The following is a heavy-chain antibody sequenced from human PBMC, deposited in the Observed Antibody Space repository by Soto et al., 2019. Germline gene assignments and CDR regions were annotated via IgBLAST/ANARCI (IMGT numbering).Heavy chain of an antibody. CDR3: VRLGGSSEIDY. Sequence: EVQLVESGGGLVQPGGSLGLSCVASGFSFSSLWMHWVRQAPGKGLVWIARIDIEGSGTNYADSVKSRFTISRDNAKNTLYLQMNSLSVEDTAVYYCVRLGGSSEIDYWGQGTLVTVSS. V-gene: IGHV3-74*01. D-gene: IGHD6-13*01. CDR1: GFSFSSLW. J-gene: IGHJ4*02. CDR2: IDIEGSGT.